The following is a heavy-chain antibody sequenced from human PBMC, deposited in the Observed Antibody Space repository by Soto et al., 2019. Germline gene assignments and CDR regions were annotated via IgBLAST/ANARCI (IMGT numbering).Heavy chain of an antibody. D-gene: IGHD6-6*01. Sequence: SETLSLTCTVSGGSVSNSSHYWTWIRQPPGKGLEWIGYVYYTGSTNYNPSLHSRVTISVDTSKNQFSLTLSSVTAADTAIYYCSKFKYSTSVRYLQHWGQGTPVTAPQ. V-gene: IGHV4-61*01. CDR3: SKFKYSTSVRYLQH. CDR1: GGSVSNSSHY. J-gene: IGHJ1*01. CDR2: VYYTGST.